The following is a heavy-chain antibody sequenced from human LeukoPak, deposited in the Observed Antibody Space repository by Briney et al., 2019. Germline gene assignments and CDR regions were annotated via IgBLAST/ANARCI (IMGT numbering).Heavy chain of an antibody. D-gene: IGHD5-24*01. Sequence: RGSLRLSCAASGFSFSSYAMHWVRQAPGKGLEWVAVIWYDGSNKYYGDSVKGRVTISRDNSKNTLYLQMNSLRAEDTAVYYCARGPGLQGRDGYNHYYYGLDVWGQGTKVTVSS. J-gene: IGHJ6*02. CDR2: IWYDGSNK. CDR3: ARGPGLQGRDGYNHYYYGLDV. V-gene: IGHV3-33*01. CDR1: GFSFSSYA.